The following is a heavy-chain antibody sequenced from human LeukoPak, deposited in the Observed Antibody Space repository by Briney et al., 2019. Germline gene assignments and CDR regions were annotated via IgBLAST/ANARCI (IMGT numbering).Heavy chain of an antibody. CDR3: ARDIFSGYYYDSSGYYYGGIY. CDR1: GYTFTGYY. Sequence: ASVKVSCKASGYTFTGYYMRWVRQAPGHGLEWMGRINPNSCGTNYAQKFQGRVTMTRDTSLSTAYMELSRLRSDDTAVYYCARDIFSGYYYDSSGYYYGGIYWGQGTLVTVSS. D-gene: IGHD3-22*01. CDR2: INPNSCGT. J-gene: IGHJ4*02. V-gene: IGHV1-2*06.